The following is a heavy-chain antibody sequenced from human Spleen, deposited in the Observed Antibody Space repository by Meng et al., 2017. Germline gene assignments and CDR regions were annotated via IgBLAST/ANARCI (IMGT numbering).Heavy chain of an antibody. Sequence: QIQPEDTGTGLVRPSETPSPPCAISGDSVSSNSAAWTWLRQSPSRGLEWLGRTNYRSKWYNDYAVSVKSRITINPDTSKNQFSLQLNSVTPEDTAVYYCARQEGAFDYWGQGTLVTVSS. J-gene: IGHJ4*02. CDR1: GDSVSSNSAA. CDR3: ARQEGAFDY. V-gene: IGHV6-1*01. D-gene: IGHD3-16*01. CDR2: TNYRSKWYN.